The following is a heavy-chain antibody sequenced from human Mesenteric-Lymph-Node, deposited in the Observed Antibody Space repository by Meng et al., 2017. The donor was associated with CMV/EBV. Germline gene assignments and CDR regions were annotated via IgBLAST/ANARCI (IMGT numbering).Heavy chain of an antibody. CDR2: IYHSGST. Sequence: GSLRLSCAVTGGPISSISSSNWWSWVRQPPGKGLEWIGGIYHSGSTNYNPSLKSRVTISVDKSKNQFSLKLNSVTAADTAVYYCARDLYYCTTTRCSQGGFDPWGQGTLVTVSS. CDR3: ARDLYYCTTTRCSQGGFDP. J-gene: IGHJ5*01. CDR1: GGPISSISSSNW. D-gene: IGHD2-2*01. V-gene: IGHV4-4*02.